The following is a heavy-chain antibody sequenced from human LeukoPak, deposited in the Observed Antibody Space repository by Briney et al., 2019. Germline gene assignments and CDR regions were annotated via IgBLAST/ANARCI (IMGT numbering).Heavy chain of an antibody. V-gene: IGHV3-30*03. CDR1: GFTFSGYG. CDR2: ISYDGSNT. J-gene: IGHJ4*02. D-gene: IGHD2-8*02. CDR3: ARDQTAVTGVWGTIDY. Sequence: PGGSLRLSCTASGFTFSGYGMHWVRQAPGMGLEWVAIISYDGSNTFHGDSVKGRFTISRDNSKKTLYLQMNSLRTEDTAVYYCARDQTAVTGVWGTIDYWGQGTLVTVSS.